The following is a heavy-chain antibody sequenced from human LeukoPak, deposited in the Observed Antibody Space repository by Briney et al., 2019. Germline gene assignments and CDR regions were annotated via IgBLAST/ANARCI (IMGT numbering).Heavy chain of an antibody. V-gene: IGHV3-30*03. J-gene: IGHJ4*02. D-gene: IGHD3-3*01. CDR1: GFTFRSYG. CDR2: ISYDGSVK. Sequence: GGSLRLSCAASGFTFRSYGMQWVRQAPGKGLEWVAIISYDGSVKYYGDSVRGRFSISRDNSKNTVYLQMNSLRADDTAVYYCARGRDFGVVTPWCDYWGQGVLVTVSS. CDR3: ARGRDFGVVTPWCDY.